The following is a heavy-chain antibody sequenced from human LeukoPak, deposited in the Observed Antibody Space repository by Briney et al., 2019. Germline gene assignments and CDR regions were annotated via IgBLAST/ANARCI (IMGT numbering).Heavy chain of an antibody. CDR3: ARTLRITMIVVAPDAFDI. D-gene: IGHD3-22*01. V-gene: IGHV1-69*05. Sequence: SVKVSCKASGGTFSSYAISWVRQAPGQGLEWMGRIIPIFGTANYAQKFQGRVTITTDESTSTAYMELSSLRSEDTAVYYCARTLRITMIVVAPDAFDIWGQGTMVTASS. CDR2: IIPIFGTA. J-gene: IGHJ3*02. CDR1: GGTFSSYA.